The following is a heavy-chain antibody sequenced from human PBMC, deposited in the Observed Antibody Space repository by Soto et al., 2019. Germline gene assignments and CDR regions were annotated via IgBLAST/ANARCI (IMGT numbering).Heavy chain of an antibody. D-gene: IGHD3-22*01. V-gene: IGHV1-8*01. CDR1: GYTFTSYD. Sequence: QVQLVQSGAEVKKPGASVKVSCKASGYTFTSYDINWVRQATGQGLEWIGWMNPNSGNTGYAQKFQGRVTMTRNTSISTAYMELSSLRSEDTAVYYCARVYYDSRGGAFDIWGQGPMVTVSS. CDR3: ARVYYDSRGGAFDI. CDR2: MNPNSGNT. J-gene: IGHJ3*02.